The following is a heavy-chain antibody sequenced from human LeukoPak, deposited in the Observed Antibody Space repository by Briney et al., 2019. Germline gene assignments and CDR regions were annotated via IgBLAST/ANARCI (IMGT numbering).Heavy chain of an antibody. CDR3: AGHHPRNTVDF. D-gene: IGHD2-8*02. V-gene: IGHV4-59*08. CDR2: ISDIGSI. CDR1: GGSISSYY. Sequence: SETLSLTCTVSGGSISSYYWSWIRQPPGKGLEWIAYISDIGSINYNPSLKSRVTISLDTSKNQASLKLSSVTAADTAAYYCAGHHPRNTVDFWGQGTLVTVSS. J-gene: IGHJ4*02.